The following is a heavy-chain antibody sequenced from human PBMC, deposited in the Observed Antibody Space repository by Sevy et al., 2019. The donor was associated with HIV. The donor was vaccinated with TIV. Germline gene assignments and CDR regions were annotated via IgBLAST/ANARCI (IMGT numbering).Heavy chain of an antibody. Sequence: GGSLRLSCAASGFTFSTYTMNWVRQAPGKGLEWVSSISSGSSYIYYADTVKGRFTITRDNAKNSLYLQMNSLRAEDTAIYYCARDGGCTSTSCLLYFDYWGQGTPVTVSS. CDR3: ARDGGCTSTSCLLYFDY. CDR2: ISSGSSYI. J-gene: IGHJ4*02. CDR1: GFTFSTYT. D-gene: IGHD2-2*01. V-gene: IGHV3-21*01.